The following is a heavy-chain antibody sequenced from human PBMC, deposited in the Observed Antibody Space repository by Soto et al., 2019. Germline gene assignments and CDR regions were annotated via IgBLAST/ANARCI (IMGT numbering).Heavy chain of an antibody. V-gene: IGHV3-23*01. J-gene: IGHJ4*02. CDR3: AKRPLTAAGFDY. Sequence: EVQLLESGGGLVQPGGSLRLSCAASGFTFSNYAMTWVRQAPGKGLERVSVITGSGGGTYFVDSVKGRSTISRDNSKNTVYLQRNRPRAEDTAVDYCAKRPLTAAGFDYWGQVTLVTVSS. CDR2: ITGSGGGT. D-gene: IGHD6-13*01. CDR1: GFTFSNYA.